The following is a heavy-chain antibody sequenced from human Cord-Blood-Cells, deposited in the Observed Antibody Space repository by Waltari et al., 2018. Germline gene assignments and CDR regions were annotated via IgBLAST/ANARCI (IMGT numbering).Heavy chain of an antibody. D-gene: IGHD2-2*01. CDR2: IYYSGST. V-gene: IGHV4-39*01. J-gene: IGHJ5*02. CDR3: ARHGGYCSSTSCYLPNNWFDP. Sequence: QLQLQESGPGLVKPSETLSLTCTVSGGSISSSSYYWGWIRQPPGKGLEWIGSIYYSGSTYSNPSLKGRVTISVDTSKNQFSLKLSSVTAADTAVYYCARHGGYCSSTSCYLPNNWFDPWGQGTLVTVSS. CDR1: GGSISSSSYY.